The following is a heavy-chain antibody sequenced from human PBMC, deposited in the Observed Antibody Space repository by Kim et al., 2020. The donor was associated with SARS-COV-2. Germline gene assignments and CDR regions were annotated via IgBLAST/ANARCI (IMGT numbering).Heavy chain of an antibody. CDR3: AREEQQLTDY. J-gene: IGHJ4*02. D-gene: IGHD6-13*01. V-gene: IGHV1-18*01. Sequence: GYTTYAQEFQGRVTMTTDTSTSTAYLELRSLRSDDTAVYYCAREEQQLTDYWGQGTLVTVSS. CDR2: GYT.